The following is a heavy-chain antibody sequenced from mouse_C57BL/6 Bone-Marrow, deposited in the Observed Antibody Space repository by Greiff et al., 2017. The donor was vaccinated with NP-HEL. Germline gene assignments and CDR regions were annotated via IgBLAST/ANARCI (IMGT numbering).Heavy chain of an antibody. J-gene: IGHJ2*01. CDR2: IRSKSNNYAT. CDR1: GFSFNTYA. Sequence: EVQGVESGGGLVQPKGSLKLSCAASGFSFNTYAMNWVRQAPGKGLEWVARIRSKSNNYATYYADSVKDRFTISRDDSESMLYLQMNNLKTEDTAMYYCVRHGALDLFDYWGQGTTLTVSS. CDR3: VRHGALDLFDY. D-gene: IGHD3-1*01. V-gene: IGHV10-1*01.